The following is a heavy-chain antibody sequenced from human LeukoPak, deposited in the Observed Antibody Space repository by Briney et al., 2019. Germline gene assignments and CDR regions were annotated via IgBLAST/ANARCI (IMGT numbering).Heavy chain of an antibody. Sequence: GGSLRLSCVASGFTFRSYGIHWVRQAPGKGLEWLAFIWYDEITKNYADSVKGRFTISRDNSKNTLYLQMNSLGAEDTAVYYCARNQLGFDIWGHGTMVTVSS. CDR3: ARNQLGFDI. V-gene: IGHV3-30*02. J-gene: IGHJ3*02. CDR2: IWYDEITK. CDR1: GFTFRSYG. D-gene: IGHD1-1*01.